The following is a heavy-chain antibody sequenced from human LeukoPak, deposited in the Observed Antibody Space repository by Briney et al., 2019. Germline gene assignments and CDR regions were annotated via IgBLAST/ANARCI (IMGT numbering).Heavy chain of an antibody. CDR3: AISRDSSGHYYS. Sequence: GGSLRLSCGASGFIFSSYAMSWVRQAPGKGLEWVSAITGSGGSTYYEDSVKGRFTISRDNSKNTLYLQMNSLRAEDTAVYHCAISRDSSGHYYSWGQGTLVTVSS. V-gene: IGHV3-23*01. CDR2: ITGSGGST. CDR1: GFIFSSYA. D-gene: IGHD3-22*01. J-gene: IGHJ4*02.